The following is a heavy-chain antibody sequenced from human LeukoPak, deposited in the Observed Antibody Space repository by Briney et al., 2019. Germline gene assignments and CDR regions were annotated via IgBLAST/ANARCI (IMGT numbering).Heavy chain of an antibody. CDR1: GFIFSTYW. J-gene: IGHJ4*02. Sequence: GGSLRLSCAASGFIFSTYWMSWVRQAPGKGLEWVANIKEDGTVKYHMDSVKGRFTISRDNAKNSLFLQMNSLRAEDTAVYYCAREILGAASAFDYWGQGTLVTVSS. D-gene: IGHD6-13*01. V-gene: IGHV3-7*03. CDR3: AREILGAASAFDY. CDR2: IKEDGTVK.